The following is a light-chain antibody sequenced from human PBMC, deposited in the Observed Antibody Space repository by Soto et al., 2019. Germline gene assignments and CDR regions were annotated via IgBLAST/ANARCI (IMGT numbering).Light chain of an antibody. Sequence: EIVLTQSPATLSLSPGERATLSCRASQSVRSYLAWYQQKPGQAPRVLIYNASNRATGIPARFSGSGSGTDFTLTISSLEPEGFAVYYCQQRTNWPTFGGGTKVEIK. CDR3: QQRTNWPT. CDR2: NAS. CDR1: QSVRSY. J-gene: IGKJ4*01. V-gene: IGKV3-11*01.